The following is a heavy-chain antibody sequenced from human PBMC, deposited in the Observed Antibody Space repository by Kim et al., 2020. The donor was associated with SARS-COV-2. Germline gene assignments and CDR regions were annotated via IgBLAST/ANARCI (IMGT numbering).Heavy chain of an antibody. CDR1: GFTFSSYS. Sequence: GGSLRLSCAASGFTFSSYSMNWVRQAPGKGLEWVSSISSSSSYIYYADSVKGRFTISRDNAKNSLYLQMNSLRAEDTAVYYCARPHDSSGYLSYWYFDLWGRGTLVTVSS. CDR2: ISSSSSYI. J-gene: IGHJ2*01. V-gene: IGHV3-21*01. CDR3: ARPHDSSGYLSYWYFDL. D-gene: IGHD3-22*01.